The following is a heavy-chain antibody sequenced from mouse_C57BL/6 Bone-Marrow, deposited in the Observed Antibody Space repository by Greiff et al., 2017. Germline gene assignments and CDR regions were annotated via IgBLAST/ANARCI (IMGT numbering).Heavy chain of an antibody. Sequence: VQLQQSGAELVRPGASVKLSCTASGFNIKDYYMHWVKQRPEQGLEWIGRIDPEDGDTEYAPKFQGKATMTADTSSNTAYLQLSSLTSEDTAVYYCTRVYYGNYDFDYWGQGTTLTVSS. CDR3: TRVYYGNYDFDY. CDR1: GFNIKDYY. CDR2: IDPEDGDT. J-gene: IGHJ2*01. D-gene: IGHD2-1*01. V-gene: IGHV14-1*01.